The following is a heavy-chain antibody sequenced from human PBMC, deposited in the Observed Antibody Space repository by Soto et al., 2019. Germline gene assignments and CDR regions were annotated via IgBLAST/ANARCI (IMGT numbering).Heavy chain of an antibody. D-gene: IGHD6-19*01. J-gene: IGHJ1*01. CDR3: ARDRIAVAGNPEYFQH. Sequence: GGSLRLSCAASGFTVSSNYMSWVCQALGKGLEWVSVIYSGGSTYYADSVKGRFTISRDNSKNTLYLQMNSLRAEDTAVYYCARDRIAVAGNPEYFQHWGQGTLVTVSS. CDR2: IYSGGST. CDR1: GFTVSSNY. V-gene: IGHV3-66*01.